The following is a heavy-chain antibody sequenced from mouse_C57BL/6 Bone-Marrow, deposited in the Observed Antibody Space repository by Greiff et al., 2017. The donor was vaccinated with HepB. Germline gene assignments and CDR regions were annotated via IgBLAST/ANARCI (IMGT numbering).Heavy chain of an antibody. V-gene: IGHV1-50*01. CDR2: IDPSDSYT. CDR3: ARMGGWLPLYYAMDY. D-gene: IGHD2-3*01. Sequence: QVQLQQPGAELVKPGASVKLSCKASGYTFTSYWMQWVKQRPGQGLEWIGEIDPSDSYTNYNQKFKGKATLTVDTSSSTAYMQLSSLTSEDSAVYYCARMGGWLPLYYAMDYWGQGTSVTVSS. J-gene: IGHJ4*01. CDR1: GYTFTSYW.